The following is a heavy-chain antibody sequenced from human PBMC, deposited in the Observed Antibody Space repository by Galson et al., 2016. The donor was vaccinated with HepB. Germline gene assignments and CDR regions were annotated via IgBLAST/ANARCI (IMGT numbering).Heavy chain of an antibody. Sequence: SLRLSCAASGIIFRSNDMHWVRQAPGKGLEWVAAISYDGTDKYYADSVKGRFTISRDNSKNTLFLQMNSLRAEDTAVYYCARDLRYCSGGGCSPYCYGMDVWGQGTTVTVSS. CDR3: ARDLRYCSGGGCSPYCYGMDV. J-gene: IGHJ6*02. V-gene: IGHV3-30-3*01. CDR2: ISYDGTDK. D-gene: IGHD2-15*01. CDR1: GIIFRSND.